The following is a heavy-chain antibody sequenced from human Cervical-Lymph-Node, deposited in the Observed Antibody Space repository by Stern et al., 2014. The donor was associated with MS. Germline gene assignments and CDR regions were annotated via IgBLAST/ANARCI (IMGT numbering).Heavy chain of an antibody. V-gene: IGHV3-30*03. J-gene: IGHJ6*02. CDR3: MGVGDAMHV. CDR2: MSFVGGNK. CDR1: GFSLSNSG. Sequence: DQLVESRGGVVQPGRSLTLSCAASGFSLSNSGMHWVRQAPGKGLEWVAVMSFVGGNKKYGDSVKGRFSISRDMANNTLFLQMNSLRPEDTAVYYCMGVGDAMHVWGQGTTVIVSS.